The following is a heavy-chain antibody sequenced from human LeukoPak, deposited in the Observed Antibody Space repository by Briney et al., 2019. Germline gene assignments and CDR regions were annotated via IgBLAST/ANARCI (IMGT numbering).Heavy chain of an antibody. CDR1: GGTFSSYA. D-gene: IGHD6-19*01. V-gene: IGHV1-69*04. Sequence: SVKVSCKASGGTFSSYAISWVQQAPGQGLEWMGRIIPILGIANYAQKFQGRVTITADKSTSTAYMELSSLRSEDTAVYYCAREEGVAVAGTIYYYYGMDVWGQGTTVIVSS. CDR3: AREEGVAVAGTIYYYYGMDV. CDR2: IIPILGIA. J-gene: IGHJ6*02.